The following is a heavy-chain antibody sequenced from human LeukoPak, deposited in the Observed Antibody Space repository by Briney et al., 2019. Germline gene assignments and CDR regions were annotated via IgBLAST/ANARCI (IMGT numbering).Heavy chain of an antibody. J-gene: IGHJ4*02. Sequence: GGSLRLSCAASGFTFSSYGMHWVRQAPGKGLEWVAVIWYDGSNKYYADSVKGRFTISRDNAKNSVYLQMNSLRAEDTAVYYCAREDCDATSCYWGIIYWGQGTLVTVSS. CDR1: GFTFSSYG. V-gene: IGHV3-33*01. CDR3: AREDCDATSCYWGIIY. D-gene: IGHD2-2*01. CDR2: IWYDGSNK.